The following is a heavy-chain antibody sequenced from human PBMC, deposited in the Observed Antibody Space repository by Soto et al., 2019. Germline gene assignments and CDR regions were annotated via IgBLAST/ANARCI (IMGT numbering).Heavy chain of an antibody. CDR1: GYTFTRSG. Sequence: GASVKVSCKASGYTFTRSGISWVRQAPGQGPEWMGWISSYNGDTNYAQTFQGRVTMTTDTSTSTAYMELRRLRSDDTAVYYCAKELGIAAAGTAQAYYGMDVWG. D-gene: IGHD6-13*01. CDR3: AKELGIAAAGTAQAYYGMDV. J-gene: IGHJ6*02. CDR2: ISSYNGDT. V-gene: IGHV1-18*01.